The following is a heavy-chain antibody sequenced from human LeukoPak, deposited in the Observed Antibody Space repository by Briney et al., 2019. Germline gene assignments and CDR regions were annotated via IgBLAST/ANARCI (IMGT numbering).Heavy chain of an antibody. CDR1: GFTFSSHW. Sequence: GGSLRLSCAASGFTFSSHWMSWVRQTPGEGLERVATIKQDGSEKYYVRSVNGRFTISRDNAKNSLYLQMNSLRAEDTGMYYCARDFGRPTTFDYWGQGTLVTVSS. CDR3: ARDFGRPTTFDY. CDR2: IKQDGSEK. V-gene: IGHV3-7*03. D-gene: IGHD3-3*01. J-gene: IGHJ4*02.